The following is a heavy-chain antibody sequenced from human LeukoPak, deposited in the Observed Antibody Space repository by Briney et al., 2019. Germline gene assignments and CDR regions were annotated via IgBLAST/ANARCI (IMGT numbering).Heavy chain of an antibody. D-gene: IGHD1-26*01. CDR3: AKDPQWELPSPFDH. CDR2: ISGSGGST. V-gene: IGHV3-23*01. CDR1: GFTFSSYG. Sequence: GGSLRLSCAASGFTFSSYGMSWVRQAPGKALEWVSAISGSGGSTYYADSVKGRFSISRDNSKNTLYLLMNSLRAEDTAVYYCAKDPQWELPSPFDHWGQGTLVTVSS. J-gene: IGHJ4*02.